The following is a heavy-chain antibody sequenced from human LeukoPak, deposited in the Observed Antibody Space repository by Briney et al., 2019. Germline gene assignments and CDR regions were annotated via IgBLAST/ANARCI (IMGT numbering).Heavy chain of an antibody. CDR3: ARQPSFDAIDI. V-gene: IGHV1-2*02. CDR1: GHTFTGYY. J-gene: IGHJ3*02. CDR2: INPNSGGP. Sequence: ASVKVSCKASGHTFTGYYMHWVRQAPGQGLEWMGWINPNSGGPNYAQEFQGRVTMTRDTSISTAYMELSRLRSDDTAVYYCARQPSFDAIDIWGQGTMVTVSS. D-gene: IGHD2-2*01.